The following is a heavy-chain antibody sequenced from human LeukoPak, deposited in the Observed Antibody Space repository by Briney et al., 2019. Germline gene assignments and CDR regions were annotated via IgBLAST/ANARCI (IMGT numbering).Heavy chain of an antibody. CDR1: GGSIISSIYY. CDR3: ARHILPFLEWLPNFDY. D-gene: IGHD3-3*01. J-gene: IGHJ4*02. Sequence: LETLSLTCTFSGGSIISSIYYWGWIRQPPGKGLEWIASISYRGSTYYNPSLKSRVTISVDTSKNQFSLGLSSLTAADTAVYYCARHILPFLEWLPNFDYWGQGSLVTVSS. V-gene: IGHV4-39*01. CDR2: ISYRGST.